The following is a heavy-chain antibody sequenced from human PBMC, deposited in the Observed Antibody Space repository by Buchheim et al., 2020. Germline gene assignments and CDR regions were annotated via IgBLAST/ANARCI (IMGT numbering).Heavy chain of an antibody. CDR1: GFTFSTYW. CDR3: ARHGVFCTSDRCFDDVYFYNGLDV. J-gene: IGHJ6*02. V-gene: IGHV3-7*01. CDR2: INQDVSYK. D-gene: IGHD2-8*02. Sequence: DVQMVESGGGVVQPGGSLRLSCAASGFTFSTYWISWVRQAPGKGLEWVANINQDVSYKHYVDSVEGRFTISRDNAMNSVSLQMSSLRAEDTAVYYCARHGVFCTSDRCFDDVYFYNGLDVWGQGTT.